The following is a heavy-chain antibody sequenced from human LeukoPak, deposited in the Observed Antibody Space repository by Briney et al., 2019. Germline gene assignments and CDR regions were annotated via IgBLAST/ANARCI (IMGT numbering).Heavy chain of an antibody. Sequence: SETLSLTCTVSGGSISSYYWSWIRQPPGKGLEWIGYTYYSGSTNYNPSLKSRVTISVDTSKNQFSLKLSSVTAADTAVYYCARDRAGYYGTPFDPWGQGTLVTVSS. V-gene: IGHV4-59*01. CDR2: TYYSGST. CDR1: GGSISSYY. CDR3: ARDRAGYYGTPFDP. D-gene: IGHD3-9*01. J-gene: IGHJ5*02.